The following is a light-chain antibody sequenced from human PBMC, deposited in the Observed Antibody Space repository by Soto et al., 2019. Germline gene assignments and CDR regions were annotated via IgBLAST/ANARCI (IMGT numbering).Light chain of an antibody. Sequence: DIQMTQSLSSLSASVGDTVTITCRARQRISNSLSWYQQKPGKAPKFLIYVASTLQRGVPSRFSGSGSGTDFTLTISTLQPDDVAPYYGQQTFSPPYTYGQGTKLEIK. CDR1: QRISNS. V-gene: IGKV1-39*01. CDR2: VAS. J-gene: IGKJ2*01. CDR3: QQTFSPPYT.